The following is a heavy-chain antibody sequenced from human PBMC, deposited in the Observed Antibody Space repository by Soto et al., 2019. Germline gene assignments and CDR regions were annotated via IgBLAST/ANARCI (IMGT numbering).Heavy chain of an antibody. D-gene: IGHD3-10*01. J-gene: IGHJ6*02. CDR1: GGSISSSSYY. CDR2: IYYSGST. V-gene: IGHV4-39*01. Sequence: SETLSLTCTVTGGSISSSSYYWGWIRQPPGKGLEWIGSIYYSGSTYYNPSLKSRVTISVDTSKNQFSLKLSSVTAADTAVYYCARHVYGSGSYYSYYFYYGMDVWGLGTTVT. CDR3: ARHVYGSGSYYSYYFYYGMDV.